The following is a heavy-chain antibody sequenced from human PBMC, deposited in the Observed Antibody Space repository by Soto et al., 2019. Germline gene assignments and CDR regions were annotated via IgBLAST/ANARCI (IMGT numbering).Heavy chain of an antibody. D-gene: IGHD1-26*01. V-gene: IGHV1-46*01. J-gene: IGHJ5*02. CDR2: INPSGGST. CDR1: GYTFTSYY. CDR3: ARAAGATTRTPLGHNWFDP. Sequence: ASVKVSCKASGYTFTSYYMHWVRQAPGQGLEWMGIINPSGGSTSYAQKFQGRVTMTRDTSTSTVYMELSSLRSEDTAVYYCARAAGATTRTPLGHNWFDPWGQGTLVTVSS.